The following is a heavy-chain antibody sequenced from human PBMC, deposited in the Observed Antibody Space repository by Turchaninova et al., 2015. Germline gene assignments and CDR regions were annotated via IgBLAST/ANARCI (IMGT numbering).Heavy chain of an antibody. CDR1: GFTFSSDA. J-gene: IGHJ4*02. CDR3: AREGFGY. V-gene: IGHV3-21*01. CDR2: ISSCGSYI. D-gene: IGHD3-10*01. Sequence: EVQLVESGGGLVKPGGSLRRSCAASGFTFSSDAMHWGRQAPGKGLEWVSSISSCGSYIYYADSVKGRFTNSRDNGKNSLFLHMNSLRAEDTAVYYCAREGFGYWGQGALVTVSS.